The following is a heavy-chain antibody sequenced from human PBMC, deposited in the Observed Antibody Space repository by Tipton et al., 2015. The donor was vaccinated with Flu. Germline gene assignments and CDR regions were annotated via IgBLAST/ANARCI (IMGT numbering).Heavy chain of an antibody. J-gene: IGHJ6*02. Sequence: GSLRLSCAASGFTFSSYWMSWVRQAPGKGLEWVANIKQDGSEKYYVDSVKGRFTISRDNAKNSLYLQMNSLRAEDTAVYYCARLGYSSSWGTFYYYYGMDVWGQGTTVTVSS. CDR2: IKQDGSEK. V-gene: IGHV3-7*01. CDR1: GFTFSSYW. D-gene: IGHD6-13*01. CDR3: ARLGYSSSWGTFYYYYGMDV.